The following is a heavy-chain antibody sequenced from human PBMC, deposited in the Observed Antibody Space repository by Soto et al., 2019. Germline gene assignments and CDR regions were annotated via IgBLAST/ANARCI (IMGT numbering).Heavy chain of an antibody. CDR2: ISGSGSST. CDR3: AKGLWFVITFGGVIASDF. CDR1: GFTFSSYA. D-gene: IGHD3-16*02. Sequence: GGSLRLSCAASGFTFSSYAMSWVRQAPGKGLEWVSAISGSGSSTYYADSVKGRFTISRDNSKNTLYLQMNSLRAEDTAVYYCAKGLWFVITFGGVIASDFWGQGTLVTVSS. V-gene: IGHV3-23*01. J-gene: IGHJ4*02.